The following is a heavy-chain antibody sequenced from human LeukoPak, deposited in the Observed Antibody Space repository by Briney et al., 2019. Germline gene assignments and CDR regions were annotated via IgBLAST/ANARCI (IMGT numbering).Heavy chain of an antibody. CDR3: TRRSSSSDY. D-gene: IGHD6-6*01. V-gene: IGHV3-49*04. J-gene: IGHJ4*02. CDR1: GFTFGDYA. CDR2: IRSKAYGGTT. Sequence: PGGSLRLSCTASGFTFGDYAMSWVRQAPGKGLEWVGFIRSKAYGGTTEYAASVKGRFSISRDDSKSIAYLEMNSLKTEDTAVYYCTRRSSSSDYCGQGTLVTVSS.